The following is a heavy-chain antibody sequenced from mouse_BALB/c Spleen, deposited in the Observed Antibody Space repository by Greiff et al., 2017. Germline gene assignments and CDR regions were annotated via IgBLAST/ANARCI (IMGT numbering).Heavy chain of an antibody. CDR2: IYPYNGGT. V-gene: IGHV1S29*02. Sequence: DVHLVESGPELVKPGASVKISCKASGYTFTDYNMHWVKQSHGKSLEWIGYIYPYNGGTGYNQKFKSKATLTVDNSSSTAYMELRSLTSEDSAVYYCAREIITIRPFAHWGRGTRVSVCA. D-gene: IGHD1-1*02. J-gene: IGHJ3*01. CDR1: GYTFTDYN. CDR3: AREIITIRPFAH.